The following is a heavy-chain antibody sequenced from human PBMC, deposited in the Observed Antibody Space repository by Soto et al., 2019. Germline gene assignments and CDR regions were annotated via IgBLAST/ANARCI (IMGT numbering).Heavy chain of an antibody. Sequence: SETLSLTCTVSGGSISSYYWSWIRQPPGKGLEWIGYIYYSGSTNYNPSLKSRVTISVDTSKNQFSLKLSSVTAADTAVYYCARQPPFDNEQLDLWGQGTLVTVSS. V-gene: IGHV4-59*08. D-gene: IGHD6-13*01. CDR2: IYYSGST. CDR3: ARQPPFDNEQLDL. CDR1: GGSISSYY. J-gene: IGHJ5*02.